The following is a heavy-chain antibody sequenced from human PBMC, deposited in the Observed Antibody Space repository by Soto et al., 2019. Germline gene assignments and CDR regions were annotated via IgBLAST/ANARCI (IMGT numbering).Heavy chain of an antibody. CDR2: IRSKADSYAT. Sequence: GGSLRLSCAGSGFTLSGSRIHWVRQASGKGLEWVGRIRSKADSYATAYAASVKGRFTISRDDSKNTAYLQMNSLKTEDTAVYYCTSQYCGGDCSRVDPWGQGTLVTVSS. CDR3: TSQYCGGDCSRVDP. J-gene: IGHJ5*02. D-gene: IGHD2-21*02. V-gene: IGHV3-73*01. CDR1: GFTLSGSR.